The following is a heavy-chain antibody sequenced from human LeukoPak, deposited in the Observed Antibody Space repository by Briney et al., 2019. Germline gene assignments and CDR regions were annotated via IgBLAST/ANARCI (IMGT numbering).Heavy chain of an antibody. V-gene: IGHV4-31*03. D-gene: IGHD3-22*01. CDR3: AREGDPSYYYDSSGYYYVGAFDI. CDR1: GGSISSGGYY. Sequence: SQTLSLTCTVSGGSISSGGYYWSWIRQHPGKGLEWIGYIYYSGSTYYNPSLKSRVTISVDTSKNQFSLKLSSVTAADTAVYYCAREGDPSYYYDSSGYYYVGAFDIWGQGTMVTVSS. J-gene: IGHJ3*02. CDR2: IYYSGST.